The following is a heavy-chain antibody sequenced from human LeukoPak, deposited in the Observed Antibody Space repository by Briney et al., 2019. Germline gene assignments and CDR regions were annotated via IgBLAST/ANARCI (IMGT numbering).Heavy chain of an antibody. CDR1: GGTFSSYA. CDR2: IIPIFGTA. Sequence: SVTVSCKASGGTFSSYAISWVRQAPGQGLEWMGGIIPIFGTANYAQKFQGRVTITADESTGTAYMELSSLRSEDTAVYYCARGPHFTPYYFDYWGQGTLVTVSS. D-gene: IGHD3-3*02. V-gene: IGHV1-69*01. CDR3: ARGPHFTPYYFDY. J-gene: IGHJ4*02.